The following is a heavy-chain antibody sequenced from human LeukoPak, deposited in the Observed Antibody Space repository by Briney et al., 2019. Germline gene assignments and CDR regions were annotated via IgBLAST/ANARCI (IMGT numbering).Heavy chain of an antibody. J-gene: IGHJ6*03. CDR3: ARSELELADYYYYMDV. D-gene: IGHD1-7*01. CDR2: IIPIFGTA. V-gene: IGHV1-69*13. Sequence: ASVKVSCKASGGTFSSYAISWVRQAPGQGLEWMGGIIPIFGTANYAQKFQGRVTITADESTSTAYMELSSLRSEDTAVYYCARSELELADYYYYMDVWGKGTTVTVSS. CDR1: GGTFSSYA.